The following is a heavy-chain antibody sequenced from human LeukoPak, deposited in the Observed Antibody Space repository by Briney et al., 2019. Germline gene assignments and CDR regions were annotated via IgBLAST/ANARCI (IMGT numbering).Heavy chain of an antibody. CDR3: ARVDLVRLRFFDY. CDR1: GGSFSGYY. V-gene: IGHV4-34*01. Sequence: SETLSLTCAVYGGSFSGYYWSWIRQPPGKGLEWIGEINHSGSTNYNPSLKSRVTISVDTSKNQFSLKLSSVTAADTAVYYCARVDLVRLRFFDYWGQGTLVTVSS. J-gene: IGHJ4*02. CDR2: INHSGST. D-gene: IGHD6-25*01.